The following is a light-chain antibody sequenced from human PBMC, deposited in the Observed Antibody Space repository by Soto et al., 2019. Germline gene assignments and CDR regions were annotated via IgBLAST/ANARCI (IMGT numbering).Light chain of an antibody. J-gene: IGKJ2*01. CDR2: AAS. V-gene: IGKV1-9*01. CDR3: QQLNRYPPYT. Sequence: DIQLTQSPSFLSASVGDRVTITCRASQGISRYLAWYQQKPGKAPKLLIYAASTLQSGVPSRFSGSGSGTEFTLTINSLQPEDFATYYCQQLNRYPPYTFGQGTKLEIK. CDR1: QGISRY.